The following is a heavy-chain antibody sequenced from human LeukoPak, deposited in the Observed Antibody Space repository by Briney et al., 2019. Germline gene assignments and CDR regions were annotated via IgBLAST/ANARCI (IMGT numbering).Heavy chain of an antibody. D-gene: IGHD3-22*01. Sequence: GGSLRLSCAASGFTFSKYAMFWVRQAPGKGLEFVSAISSHGSSTYYANSLKGRFNISRDNSKNTLYLQMRSLRPEDTAVYYCARTIYYYESTSYFSDAFDVWGQGTMVTVSS. J-gene: IGHJ3*01. CDR1: GFTFSKYA. CDR2: ISSHGSST. V-gene: IGHV3-64*01. CDR3: ARTIYYYESTSYFSDAFDV.